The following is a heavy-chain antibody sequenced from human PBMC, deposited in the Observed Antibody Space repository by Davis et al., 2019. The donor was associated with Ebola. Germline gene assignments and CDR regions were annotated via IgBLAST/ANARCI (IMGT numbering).Heavy chain of an antibody. Sequence: AASVKVSCKAPGYTFTGYYLHWVLQAPGQGLEWMGRINPDSGGTKYAQKFQGRVTMTRDTSISTTYMELTSLTSVDTAVYYCARRSCTASSCSSHFYYWGQGTLVTVSS. CDR3: ARRSCTASSCSSHFYY. D-gene: IGHD2-15*01. CDR2: INPDSGGT. J-gene: IGHJ4*02. CDR1: GYTFTGYY. V-gene: IGHV1-2*06.